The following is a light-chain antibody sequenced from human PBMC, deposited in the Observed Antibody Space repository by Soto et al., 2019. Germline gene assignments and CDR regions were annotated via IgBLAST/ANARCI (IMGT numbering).Light chain of an antibody. CDR1: QSVSSN. V-gene: IGKV3-15*01. CDR3: QQYNNWPSHIT. CDR2: GAF. Sequence: EIVMTQSPATLSVSPGERATLSCRASQSVSSNLAWYQQKPGQAPRLLIYGAFTRATGIPARFSDSGSGTEFPLTISSLQSEDFAVYYCQQYNNWPSHITFGPGTKVDIK. J-gene: IGKJ3*01.